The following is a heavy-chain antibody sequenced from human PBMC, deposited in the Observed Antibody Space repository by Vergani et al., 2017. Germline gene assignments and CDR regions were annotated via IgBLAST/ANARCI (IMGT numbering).Heavy chain of an antibody. D-gene: IGHD5-12*01. V-gene: IGHV3-23*01. CDR3: AKANPLNSGYDYLYYYHAMDV. J-gene: IGHJ6*02. Sequence: EVQLLESGGDLVQPGGSLRLSCAASGFTFNHYAMNWVRQAPGKGLEWVSGISGSGGRTYYAGSVKCRFTISRDSSKNTLYLQMNSLSAGDTAVDYCAKANPLNSGYDYLYYYHAMDVWGQGTTVTVSS. CDR1: GFTFNHYA. CDR2: ISGSGGRT.